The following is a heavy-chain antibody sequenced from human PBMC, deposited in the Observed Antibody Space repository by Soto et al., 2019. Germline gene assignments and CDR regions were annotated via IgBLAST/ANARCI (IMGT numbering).Heavy chain of an antibody. J-gene: IGHJ4*02. V-gene: IGHV4-34*01. D-gene: IGHD5-18*01. CDR3: ARASNKRGYSYGPDF. Sequence: SDTLSLTCAFSGGSFIGYNWGRLLQPPWKGLEWIGEINHSGSTNYNPSLKSRVTISVDTSKNQFSLKLSSVTAADTAVYYCARASNKRGYSYGPDFWGQGPLVTVS. CDR1: GGSFIGYN. CDR2: INHSGST.